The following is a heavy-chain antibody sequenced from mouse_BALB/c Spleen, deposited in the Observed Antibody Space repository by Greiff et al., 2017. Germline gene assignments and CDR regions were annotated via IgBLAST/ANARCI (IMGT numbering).Heavy chain of an antibody. D-gene: IGHD2-3*01. CDR2: ISYSGST. J-gene: IGHJ2*01. CDR1: GYSITSDYA. CDR3: ARDGYPYFDY. Sequence: VQLKQSGPGLVKPSQSLSLTCTVTGYSITSDYAWNWIRQFPGNKLEWMGYISYSGSTSYNPSLKSRISITRDTSKNQFFLQLNSVTTEDTATYYCARDGYPYFDYWGQGTTLTVSS. V-gene: IGHV3-2*02.